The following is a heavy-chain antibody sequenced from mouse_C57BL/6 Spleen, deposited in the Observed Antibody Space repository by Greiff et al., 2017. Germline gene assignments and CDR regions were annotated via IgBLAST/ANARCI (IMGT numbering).Heavy chain of an antibody. D-gene: IGHD1-1*01. J-gene: IGHJ2*01. Sequence: QVQLQQSGPELVKPGASVKISCKASGYAFSSSWMNWVKQRPGKGLEWIGRIYPGDGDTNYNGKFKGKATLTADKSSSTAYMQLSSLTSEDSAVYFCARRTTVVGDYFGYWGQGTTLTVSS. CDR2: IYPGDGDT. V-gene: IGHV1-82*01. CDR1: GYAFSSSW. CDR3: ARRTTVVGDYFGY.